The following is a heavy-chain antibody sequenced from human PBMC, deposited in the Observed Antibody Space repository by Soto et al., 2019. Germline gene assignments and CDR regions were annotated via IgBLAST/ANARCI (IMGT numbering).Heavy chain of an antibody. D-gene: IGHD5-18*01. J-gene: IGHJ4*02. V-gene: IGHV3-30-3*01. CDR3: ARQDIEGTAMVEY. CDR2: ISYDGSNE. Sequence: QVQLVESGGGVVQPGRSLRLSCAASGFTFSSYAMHWVRQAPGKGLEWVAVISYDGSNEFYADSVKGRFTISRDNSKNTVYLQMNRLTTEDTAVYYCARQDIEGTAMVEYWGQGTLVTVSS. CDR1: GFTFSSYA.